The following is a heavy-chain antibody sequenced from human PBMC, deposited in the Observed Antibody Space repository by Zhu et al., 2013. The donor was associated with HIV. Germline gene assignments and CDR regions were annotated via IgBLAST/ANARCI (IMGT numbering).Heavy chain of an antibody. V-gene: IGHV1-18*01. CDR1: GFIFTNHG. CDR2: ISAYNGDT. J-gene: IGHJ4*02. Sequence: QVQLVQSGPEVKKPGASVKVSCKGSGFIFTNHGISWMRQAPGQGLEWMGWISAYNGDTNYAQKLQGRVTLTTDTSTSTAYMELRSLRYDDTAVYYCARVSTNRDGYNFWGPGTLVTVSS. D-gene: IGHD5-12*01. CDR3: ARVSTNRDGYNF.